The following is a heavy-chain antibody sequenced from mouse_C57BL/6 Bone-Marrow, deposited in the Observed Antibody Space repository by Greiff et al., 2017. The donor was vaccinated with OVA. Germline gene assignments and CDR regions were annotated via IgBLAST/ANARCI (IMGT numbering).Heavy chain of an antibody. D-gene: IGHD1-1*01. CDR3: ARTRDDCSSAVDY. J-gene: IGHJ2*01. CDR2: INPNNGGT. CDR1: GYTFTDYY. Sequence: EVQLQQSGPELVKPGASVKISCKASGYTFTDYYMNWVKQSHGKSLEWIGDINPNNGGTSNNQKFKGKATLTVYKSASTAYMELRSLTSEDSEVYYCARTRDDCSSAVDYWGQGTTLTVSS. V-gene: IGHV1-26*01.